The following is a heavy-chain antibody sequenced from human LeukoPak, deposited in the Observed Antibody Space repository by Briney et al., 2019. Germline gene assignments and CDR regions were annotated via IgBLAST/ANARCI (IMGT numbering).Heavy chain of an antibody. D-gene: IGHD3-10*01. V-gene: IGHV3-7*01. CDR1: GFTFSSYS. CDR3: ARDQGPGSTDAFDI. Sequence: PGGSLRLSCAASGFTFSSYSMNWVRQAPGKGLEWVANIKQDGSEKYYVDSVKGRFTISRDNAKNSLYLQMNSLRAEDTAVYYCARDQGPGSTDAFDIWGQGTMVTVSS. J-gene: IGHJ3*02. CDR2: IKQDGSEK.